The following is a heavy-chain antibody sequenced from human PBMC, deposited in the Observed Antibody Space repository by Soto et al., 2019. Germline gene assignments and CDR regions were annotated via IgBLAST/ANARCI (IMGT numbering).Heavy chain of an antibody. Sequence: GGSLRLSCAASGFTFSSYAMHWVRQAPGKGLEYVSAISSNGGSTYYADSVKGRFTISRDNSKSTLYLQMGSLRAEDMAVYYCARSYGDYGSGYYYYGMDVWGQGTTVTVSS. CDR1: GFTFSSYA. CDR3: ARSYGDYGSGYYYYGMDV. V-gene: IGHV3-64*02. J-gene: IGHJ6*02. D-gene: IGHD4-17*01. CDR2: ISSNGGST.